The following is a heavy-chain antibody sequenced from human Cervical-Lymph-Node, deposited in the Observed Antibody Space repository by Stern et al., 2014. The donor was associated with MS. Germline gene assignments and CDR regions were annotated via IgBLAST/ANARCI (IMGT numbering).Heavy chain of an antibody. CDR2: INPDSGDT. CDR3: GRDLRXAPTIVGRACDY. Sequence: VQLVQSGAEVKKPGASVKVSCKASGYTFTGDYXHWVRQAPGQGLXWMGWINPDSGDTYSALKFRGRVTLTRDTSISTAYMELXXLRSDDTAVYYXGRDLRXAPTIVGRACDYWGQGTLVTVSS. D-gene: IGHD3-10*01. CDR1: GYTFTGDY. V-gene: IGHV1-2*02. J-gene: IGHJ4*02.